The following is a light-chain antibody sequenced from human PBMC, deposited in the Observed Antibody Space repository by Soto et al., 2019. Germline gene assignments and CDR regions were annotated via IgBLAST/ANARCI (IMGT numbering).Light chain of an antibody. CDR2: RNN. J-gene: IGLJ2*01. CDR3: AAWDDSLSGPV. Sequence: QSVLTQPPSASGTPGQRVTISCSGSSSNIGSNYVYWYRQLPGTAPKLLIYRNNQRPSGVPDRFSGSASGTSASLAISGLRSDDEADYYCAAWDDSLSGPVFGGGTKLTVL. V-gene: IGLV1-47*01. CDR1: SSNIGSNY.